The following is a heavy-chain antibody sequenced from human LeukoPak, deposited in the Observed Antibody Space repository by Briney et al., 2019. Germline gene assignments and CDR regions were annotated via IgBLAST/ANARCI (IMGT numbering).Heavy chain of an antibody. J-gene: IGHJ3*02. D-gene: IGHD5-18*01. CDR3: ARHLDTALTSDGFDI. CDR2: IYPGDSDT. V-gene: IGHV5-51*01. CDR1: GYSFTNYW. Sequence: GESLKISCEGSGYSFTNYWIGWVRQMPGKGLEWMGIIYPGDSDTRYSPSFQGQVTISADKSISTAYLQWSCLKASDTAIYYSARHLDTALTSDGFDIWGQGTMVTVSS.